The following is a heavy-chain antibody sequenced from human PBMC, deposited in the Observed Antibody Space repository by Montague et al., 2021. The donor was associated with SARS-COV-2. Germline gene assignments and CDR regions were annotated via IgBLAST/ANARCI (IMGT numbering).Heavy chain of an antibody. D-gene: IGHD3-16*01. Sequence: SLRLSFATSGFPFSRNSMNWVRQASGKGLEWVSTISSDTLHTFYAESVKGRFTISRDNAKNELYLQMNSLRAEDMAVYYCARGGEIDVWAPFGHWGQGTLVTVSS. CDR2: ISSDTLHT. CDR1: GFPFSRNS. V-gene: IGHV3-21*01. CDR3: ARGGEIDVWAPFGH. J-gene: IGHJ4*02.